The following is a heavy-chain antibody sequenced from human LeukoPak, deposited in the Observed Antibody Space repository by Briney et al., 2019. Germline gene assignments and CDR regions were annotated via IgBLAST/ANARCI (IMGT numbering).Heavy chain of an antibody. CDR1: GYTFTSYG. CDR2: ISAYNGNT. Sequence: ASVKVSCKASGYTFTSYGISWVQQAPGQGLEWMGWISAYNGNTNYAQKLQGRVTMTTDTSTSTAYMELRSLRSDDTAVYYCARDYSEKYQLPHNWFDPWGQGTLVTVSS. J-gene: IGHJ5*02. CDR3: ARDYSEKYQLPHNWFDP. V-gene: IGHV1-18*01. D-gene: IGHD2-2*01.